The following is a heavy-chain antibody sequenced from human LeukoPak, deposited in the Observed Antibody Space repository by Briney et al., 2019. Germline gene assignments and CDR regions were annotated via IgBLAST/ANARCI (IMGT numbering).Heavy chain of an antibody. Sequence: TLPLTCTVSGGSISSGGYYWSWIRQHPGKGLEWIGYIYYSGSTYYNPSLKSRVTISVDTSKNQFSLKLSSVTAADTAVCYCARVGTISSYYFDYWGQGTLVTVSS. D-gene: IGHD4/OR15-4a*01. CDR3: ARVGTISSYYFDY. V-gene: IGHV4-31*03. J-gene: IGHJ4*02. CDR1: GGSISSGGYY. CDR2: IYYSGST.